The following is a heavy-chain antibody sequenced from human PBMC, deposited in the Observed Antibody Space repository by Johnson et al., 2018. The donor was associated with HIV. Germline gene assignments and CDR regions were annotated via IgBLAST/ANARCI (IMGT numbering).Heavy chain of an antibody. CDR2: ISYDGSNK. CDR3: ARDHRAYCGGDCYSDAFDI. J-gene: IGHJ3*02. D-gene: IGHD2-21*02. V-gene: IGHV3-30*14. CDR1: GFTFSSYA. Sequence: QVQLVESGGGVVQPGRSLRLSCAASGFTFSSYAMHWVRQAPGKGLEWVAVISYDGSNKYYADSVKGRFTISRDNSKNTLYLQMNSLRAEDTAVYYCARDHRAYCGGDCYSDAFDIWGQGTMVTVSS.